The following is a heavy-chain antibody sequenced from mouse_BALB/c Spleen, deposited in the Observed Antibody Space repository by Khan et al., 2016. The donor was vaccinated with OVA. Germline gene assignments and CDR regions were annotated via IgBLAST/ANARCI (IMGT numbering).Heavy chain of an antibody. CDR1: GYSFTTYT. CDR3: ASLRLGVDY. Sequence: VQLQQSAAELARPGASVKMSCKASGYSFTTYTIHWVKQRPGQGLEWIGNINPSSGYLEYNQKFKDKTTLTADKSSSTAYMQLSSLTSEDSACYYCASLRLGVDYWGQGTSVTVSS. D-gene: IGHD1-2*01. J-gene: IGHJ4*01. CDR2: INPSSGYL. V-gene: IGHV1-4*02.